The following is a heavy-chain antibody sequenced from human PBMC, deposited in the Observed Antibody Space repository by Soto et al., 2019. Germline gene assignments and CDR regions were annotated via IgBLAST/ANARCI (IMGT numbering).Heavy chain of an antibody. CDR2: ISAYSGDT. CDR3: ARVSSSSYGDAFDI. CDR1: GYTFTSYG. Sequence: QVQLVQSGAEVKKPGASVKVSCKASGYTFTSYGISWVRQAPGQGLEWMGWISAYSGDTNYAQNAQGRVTMTTDTSTSIAYMELRSLRSDDTAVYHCARVSSSSYGDAFDIWGQGTMVTVSS. J-gene: IGHJ3*02. V-gene: IGHV1-18*01. D-gene: IGHD6-13*01.